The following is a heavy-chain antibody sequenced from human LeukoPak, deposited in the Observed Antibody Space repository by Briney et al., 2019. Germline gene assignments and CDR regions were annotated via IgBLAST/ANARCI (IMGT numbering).Heavy chain of an antibody. D-gene: IGHD3-3*01. J-gene: IGHJ6*02. CDR2: INPSGGTT. CDR3: ARDCLEWLLYYYYGMDV. V-gene: IGHV1-46*01. Sequence: ASVKVSCKASGYSFTTFYMHWVRQAPGQGLEWIGIINPSGGTTSQAQKFQGRVTMTRDTSTSTVYMELRSLRSDDTAVYYCARDCLEWLLYYYYGMDVWGQGTTVTVSS. CDR1: GYSFTTFY.